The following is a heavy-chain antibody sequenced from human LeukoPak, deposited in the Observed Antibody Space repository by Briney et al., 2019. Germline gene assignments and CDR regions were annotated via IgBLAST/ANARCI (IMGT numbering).Heavy chain of an antibody. D-gene: IGHD4-17*01. CDR3: ARESPPPMTTVTNYFDY. Sequence: SVKVSCKASGGTFSSYAISWVRQAPGQGLEWMGRIIPIFGTANYAQKFQGRVTITVDESTSTAYMELSSLRSEDTAVYYCARESPPPMTTVTNYFDYWGQGTLVTVSS. V-gene: IGHV1-69*13. CDR1: GGTFSSYA. CDR2: IIPIFGTA. J-gene: IGHJ4*02.